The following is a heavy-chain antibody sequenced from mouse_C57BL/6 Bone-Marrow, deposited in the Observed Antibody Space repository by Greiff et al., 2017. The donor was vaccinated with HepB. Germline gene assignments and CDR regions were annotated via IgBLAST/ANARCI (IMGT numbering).Heavy chain of an antibody. V-gene: IGHV2-2*01. CDR2: IWSGGST. D-gene: IGHD2-2*01. J-gene: IGHJ3*01. CDR3: AKICYGYVGFAY. Sequence: VKLMESGPGLVQPSQSLSITCTVSGFSLTSYGVHWVRQSPGKGLEWLGVIWSGGSTDYNAAFISRLSISKDNSKSQVFFNMNSLLADDTAIYYCAKICYGYVGFAYWGQGTLVTVSA. CDR1: GFSLTSYG.